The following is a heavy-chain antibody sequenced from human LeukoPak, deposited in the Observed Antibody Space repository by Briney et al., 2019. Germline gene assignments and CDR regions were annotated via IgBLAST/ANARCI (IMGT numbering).Heavy chain of an antibody. CDR3: GCAPREGGYYYYMDV. J-gene: IGHJ6*03. CDR2: IIPIFGTA. CDR1: GGTFSSYA. D-gene: IGHD1-26*01. V-gene: IGHV1-69*13. Sequence: SVKVSCKASGGTFSSYAISWVRQAPGQGLEWMGRIIPIFGTANYAQKFQGRVTITADESTSTAYMELSSLRSEDTAVYYCGCAPREGGYYYYMDVWGKGTTVTISS.